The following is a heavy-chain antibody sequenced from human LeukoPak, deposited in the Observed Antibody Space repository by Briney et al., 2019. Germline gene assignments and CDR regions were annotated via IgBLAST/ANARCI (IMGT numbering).Heavy chain of an antibody. J-gene: IGHJ5*02. Sequence: SETLSLTCTVSGGSISSSSYYWGWIRQPPGKGLEWIGYIYYSGSTNYNPSLKSRVTISVDTSKNQFSLKLSSVTAADTAVYYCARLSNYGGNWARFDPWGQGTLVTVSS. CDR2: IYYSGST. D-gene: IGHD4-23*01. CDR1: GGSISSSSYY. V-gene: IGHV4-61*05. CDR3: ARLSNYGGNWARFDP.